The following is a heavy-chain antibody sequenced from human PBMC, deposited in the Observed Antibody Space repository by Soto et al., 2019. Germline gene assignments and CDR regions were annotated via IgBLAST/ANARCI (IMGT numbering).Heavy chain of an antibody. Sequence: SETLSLTCTVSGDSVTSVSDYWSWIRQPPGKGLEWIGYIYYSGSADYNPSLGSRVTISIDTSKNQFSLKLTSVSAADTAVYYCARGVGFGYYYYHMDLWGQGTTVTVSS. CDR2: IYYSGSA. D-gene: IGHD3-10*01. V-gene: IGHV4-61*01. CDR3: ARGVGFGYYYYHMDL. CDR1: GDSVTSVSDY. J-gene: IGHJ6*02.